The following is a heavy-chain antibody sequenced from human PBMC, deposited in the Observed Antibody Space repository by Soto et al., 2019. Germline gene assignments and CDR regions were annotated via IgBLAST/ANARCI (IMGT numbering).Heavy chain of an antibody. CDR3: ARRYAGNFDY. J-gene: IGHJ4*02. Sequence: LSLTCTVSGGSISSGGYYWSWIRQHPGKGLEWIGYIYYSGSTNYNPSLKSRVTISVDTSKNQFSLKLSSVTAADTAVYYCARRYAGNFDYWGQGTLVTVSS. CDR1: GGSISSGGYY. CDR2: IYYSGST. V-gene: IGHV4-31*03. D-gene: IGHD2-8*01.